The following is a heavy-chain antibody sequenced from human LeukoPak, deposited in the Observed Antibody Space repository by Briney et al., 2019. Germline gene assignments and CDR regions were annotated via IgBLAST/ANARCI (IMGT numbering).Heavy chain of an antibody. J-gene: IGHJ6*02. Sequence: SETLSLTCTVSGASISSYYWSWIRQPPGKGLEWIGYIYYSGSTNYNPSLKSRVTISVDTSKNQFSLKLSSVTAADTAVYYCARDSGQLWGGVYYYYGMDVWGQGTTVTVSS. D-gene: IGHD5-18*01. CDR1: GASISSYY. V-gene: IGHV4-59*01. CDR3: ARDSGQLWGGVYYYYGMDV. CDR2: IYYSGST.